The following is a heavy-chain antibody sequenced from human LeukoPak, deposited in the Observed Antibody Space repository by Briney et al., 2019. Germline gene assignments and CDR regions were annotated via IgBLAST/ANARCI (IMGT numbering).Heavy chain of an antibody. V-gene: IGHV1-8*01. CDR3: ARAPSLYYGFWRSNWFDP. CDR1: GYTFTSYD. Sequence: ASVKVSCKASGYTFTSYDINWVRQATGQGLEWMGWMNPNSGNTGYAQKFQGRVTMTRNTSISTAYMELSSLRSEDTAVYYCARAPSLYYGFWRSNWFDPWGQGTLVTVSS. D-gene: IGHD3-3*01. CDR2: MNPNSGNT. J-gene: IGHJ5*02.